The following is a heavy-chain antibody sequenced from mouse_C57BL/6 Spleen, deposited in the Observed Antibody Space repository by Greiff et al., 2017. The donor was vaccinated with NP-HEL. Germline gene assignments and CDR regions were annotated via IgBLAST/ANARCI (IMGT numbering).Heavy chain of an antibody. V-gene: IGHV1-85*01. CDR2: IYPRDGST. J-gene: IGHJ3*01. D-gene: IGHD2-5*01. CDR3: ALYYSNLEFAY. Sequence: VQLQQSGPELVKPGASVKLSCKASGYTFTSYDINWVKQRPGQGLEWIGWIYPRDGSTKYNEKFKGKATLTVDTSSSTAYMELHSLTSEDSAVYFCALYYSNLEFAYWGQGTLVTVSA. CDR1: GYTFTSYD.